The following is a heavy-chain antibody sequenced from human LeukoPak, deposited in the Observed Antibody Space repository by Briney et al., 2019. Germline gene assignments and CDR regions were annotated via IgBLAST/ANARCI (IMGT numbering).Heavy chain of an antibody. V-gene: IGHV4-59*01. J-gene: IGHJ4*02. Sequence: SETLSLTCTVSGGSISSYYWSWIRQPPGKGLEWIGYIYYSGSTNYNPSLKSRVTISVDTSKNQFSLKLSSVTAADTAVYYCAREGYSSGWYGPPFDYWGQGTLVTVSS. CDR3: AREGYSSGWYGPPFDY. CDR1: GGSISSYY. D-gene: IGHD6-19*01. CDR2: IYYSGST.